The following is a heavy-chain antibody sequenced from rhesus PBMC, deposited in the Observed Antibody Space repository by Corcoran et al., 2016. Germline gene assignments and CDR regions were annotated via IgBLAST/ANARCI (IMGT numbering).Heavy chain of an antibody. CDR1: GYSISSGYD. J-gene: IGHJ4*01. Sequence: QVQLQESGPGVVKPSETLSLTCAVSGYSISSGYDWSWIRQPPGKGLEWIGYIYGSSGRTTYNPSLKNRVTISKDTSKNQFSLKLSSVTAADTAVYYCARAAWRSNHYQHWGQGVLVTVSS. CDR2: IYGSSGRT. V-gene: IGHV4-76*01. D-gene: IGHD4-11*01. CDR3: ARAAWRSNHYQH.